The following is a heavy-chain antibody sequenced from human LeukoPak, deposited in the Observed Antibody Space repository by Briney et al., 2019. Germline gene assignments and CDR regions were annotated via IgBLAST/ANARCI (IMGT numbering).Heavy chain of an antibody. J-gene: IGHJ6*02. V-gene: IGHV4-39*01. Sequence: MPAQTLSPTCTVSGGSISRNNYYWGGIRQPPGRGLEWIGSIYYSRRTYYNPSLKSRVTISVDTSKNQVSLKLSSVTAADTAVYYCNYSGMDVWGQGTTVTVSS. CDR1: GGSISRNNYY. CDR2: IYYSRRT. CDR3: NYSGMDV.